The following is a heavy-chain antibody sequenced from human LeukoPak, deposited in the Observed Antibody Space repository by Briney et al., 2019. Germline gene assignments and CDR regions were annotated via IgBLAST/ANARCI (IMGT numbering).Heavy chain of an antibody. CDR1: GDSISSSSYY. Sequence: SETLSLTCTVSGDSISSSSYYWAWIRQPPGKGLEWIGYINYSGNTKYNPSLESRVTISVDASNNQFSLRLSSVTAADTAFYYCARGYYDSRGYSNTFDIWGQGTLVTVSS. CDR2: INYSGNT. D-gene: IGHD3-22*01. J-gene: IGHJ3*02. V-gene: IGHV4-61*05. CDR3: ARGYYDSRGYSNTFDI.